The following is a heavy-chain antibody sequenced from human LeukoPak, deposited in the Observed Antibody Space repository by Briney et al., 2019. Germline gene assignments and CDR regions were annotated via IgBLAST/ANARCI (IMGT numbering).Heavy chain of an antibody. J-gene: IGHJ6*02. Sequence: GGSLRLSCAASGFFFSSHSMNWVRQAPGKGLEWVSVIYSGGSTYYADSVKGRFTISRDNSKNTLYLQMNSLRAEDTAVYYCASGVAVAGTYYYGMDVWGQGTTVTVSS. CDR1: GFFFSSHS. CDR3: ASGVAVAGTYYYGMDV. D-gene: IGHD6-19*01. CDR2: IYSGGST. V-gene: IGHV3-53*01.